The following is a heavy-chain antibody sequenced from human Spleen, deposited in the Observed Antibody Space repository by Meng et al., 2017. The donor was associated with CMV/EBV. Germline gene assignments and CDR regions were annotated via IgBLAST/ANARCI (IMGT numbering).Heavy chain of an antibody. CDR3: AKEWDYYGSGNNFDY. CDR1: GFTFSNYW. CDR2: IRFDGSNK. J-gene: IGHJ4*02. V-gene: IGHV3-30*02. D-gene: IGHD3-10*01. Sequence: GESLKISCAASGFTFSNYWMSWVRQAPGNGLEWVAFIRFDGSNKYYRDSVKGRFTISRDNFKNTLYLLMNSLRPEDTAVYYCAKEWDYYGSGNNFDYWGQGTLVTVSS.